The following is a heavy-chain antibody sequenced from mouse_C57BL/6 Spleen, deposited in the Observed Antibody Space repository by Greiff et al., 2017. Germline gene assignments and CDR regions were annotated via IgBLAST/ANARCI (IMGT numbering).Heavy chain of an antibody. CDR1: GYAFTNYL. V-gene: IGHV1-54*01. J-gene: IGHJ3*01. Sequence: VQLQQSGAELVRPGTSVKVSCKASGYAFTNYLIEWVKQRPGQGLEGIGVINPGSGGTNYNEKFKGKATLTADKSASTAYMQLSSLTSEDSAVYFCAREIYYYGSSPFAYWGQGTLVTVSA. CDR3: AREIYYYGSSPFAY. CDR2: INPGSGGT. D-gene: IGHD1-1*01.